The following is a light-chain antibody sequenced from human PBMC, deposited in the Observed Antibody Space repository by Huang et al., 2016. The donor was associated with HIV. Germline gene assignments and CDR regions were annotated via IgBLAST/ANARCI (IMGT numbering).Light chain of an antibody. Sequence: ILLTQSPTSLSASVGDRVYISFRASQKINTYLNWYQQKPGRPPKLLISSASTLHNGVPSMFSGGGSGTVFTLTIRGLQFDDFATYYCQQSYGALSSFGPGTRL. CDR1: QKINTY. V-gene: IGKV1-39*01. CDR2: SAS. CDR3: QQSYGALSS. J-gene: IGKJ5*01.